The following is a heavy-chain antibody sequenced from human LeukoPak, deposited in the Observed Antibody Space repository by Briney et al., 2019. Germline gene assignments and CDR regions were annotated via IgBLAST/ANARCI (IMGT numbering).Heavy chain of an antibody. V-gene: IGHV4-39*01. Sequence: HPSETLSLTCTVSGGSIGSSSYYWGWIRRPPGKGLEWIGSIYYSGSTYYNPSLKSRVTISVDTSKNQFSLKLSSVTAADTAVYYCARPHLFNEQQLVLAFDIWGQGTMVTVSS. D-gene: IGHD6-13*01. CDR1: GGSIGSSSYY. CDR3: ARPHLFNEQQLVLAFDI. J-gene: IGHJ3*02. CDR2: IYYSGST.